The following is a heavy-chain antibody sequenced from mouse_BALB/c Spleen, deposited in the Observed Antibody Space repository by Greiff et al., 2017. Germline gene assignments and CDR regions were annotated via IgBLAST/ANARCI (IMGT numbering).Heavy chain of an antibody. CDR2: IWAGGST. CDR1: GFSLTSYG. J-gene: IGHJ4*01. CDR3: ARADRYDGYYAMDY. V-gene: IGHV2-9*02. Sequence: VQLKESGPGLVAPSQSLSITCTVSGFSLTSYGVHWVRQPPGKGLEWLGVIWAGGSTNYNSALMSRLSISKDNSKSQVFLKMNSLQTDDTAMYYCARADRYDGYYAMDYWGQGTSVTVSS. D-gene: IGHD2-14*01.